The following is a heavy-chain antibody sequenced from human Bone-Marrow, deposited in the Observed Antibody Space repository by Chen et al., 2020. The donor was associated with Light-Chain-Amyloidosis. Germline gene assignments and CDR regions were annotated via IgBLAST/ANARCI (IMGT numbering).Heavy chain of an antibody. V-gene: IGHV1-8*01. CDR3: ARMYYYGSGFVDYYYYGMAV. Sequence: QVQLVQSGAEVKKPGASVKVSCKASGYTFTSYDINWVRQATGQGLEWMGWLNPNSGNTGFAQKFQGKVTMTRNTSISTAYLELSILRSEATAVYYCARMYYYGSGFVDYYYYGMAVWGQGTTVTVSS. CDR1: GYTFTSYD. J-gene: IGHJ6*02. CDR2: LNPNSGNT. D-gene: IGHD3-10*01.